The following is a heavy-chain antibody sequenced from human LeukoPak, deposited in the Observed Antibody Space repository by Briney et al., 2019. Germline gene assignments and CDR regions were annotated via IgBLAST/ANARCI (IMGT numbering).Heavy chain of an antibody. J-gene: IGHJ4*02. Sequence: ASVKVSCKTSGYTFTGYYMHCVRQAPGQGLEWMGWINPNSGGTNYAQKFQDRGSMTRDTSISTAYMHLSRLRSDDTAVYYCARSPHILTGENFDYWGQGTLLTVSS. CDR3: ARSPHILTGENFDY. CDR1: GYTFTGYY. CDR2: INPNSGGT. D-gene: IGHD3-9*01. V-gene: IGHV1-2*02.